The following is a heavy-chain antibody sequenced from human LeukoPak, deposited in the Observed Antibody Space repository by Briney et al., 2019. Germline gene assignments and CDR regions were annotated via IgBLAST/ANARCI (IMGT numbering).Heavy chain of an antibody. CDR1: EFTFSYYA. J-gene: IGHJ4*02. Sequence: GGSLRLSCAASEFTFSYYAMTWVRQAPGKGLEWVSAISGSGGSTYYADSVKGRFTISRDNSKNTVYLQMNSLRAEDTAVYYCAKPAYANDYWGQGTLVTVSS. D-gene: IGHD4-17*01. V-gene: IGHV3-23*01. CDR2: ISGSGGST. CDR3: AKPAYANDY.